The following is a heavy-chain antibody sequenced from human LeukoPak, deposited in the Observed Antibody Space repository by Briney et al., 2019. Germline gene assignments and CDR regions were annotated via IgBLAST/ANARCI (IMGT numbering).Heavy chain of an antibody. CDR3: ARTRPQDHGTSYMDV. D-gene: IGHD4-17*01. J-gene: IGHJ6*03. Sequence: SETLSLTCNVSGDSISRDYASWIRQSPEKGLEWIGFIFYSGTTTYNPSLQSRVTISVDTSKNQFSLKLTSVTAADTAGYYGARTRPQDHGTSYMDVWGKGTTVTVSS. CDR1: GDSISRDY. CDR2: IFYSGTT. V-gene: IGHV4-59*08.